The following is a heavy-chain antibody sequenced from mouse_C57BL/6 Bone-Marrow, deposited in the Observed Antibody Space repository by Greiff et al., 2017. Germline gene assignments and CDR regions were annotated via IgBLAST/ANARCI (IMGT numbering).Heavy chain of an antibody. Sequence: QVQLQQPGAELVRPGSSVKLSCKASGYTFTSYWMDWVKQRPGQGLEWIGNIYPSDSETHYNQKFKDKATLTVDKSSSTAYMQLSSLTSEDSAVYYCANGHYAVDYWGQGTSVTVSS. J-gene: IGHJ4*01. CDR3: ANGHYAVDY. V-gene: IGHV1-61*01. CDR1: GYTFTSYW. CDR2: IYPSDSET.